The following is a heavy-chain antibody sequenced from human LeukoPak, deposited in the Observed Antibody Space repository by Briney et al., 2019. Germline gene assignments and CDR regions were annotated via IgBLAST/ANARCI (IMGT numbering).Heavy chain of an antibody. J-gene: IGHJ4*02. CDR2: INDSGTT. Sequence: SETLSLTCGVSSEFFSGYYWGWIRQPPGKGLEWIGDINDSGTTKYNPTLESRVTVTIDTSKNQFSLKVKSVTAADTGVYYCARLPLGAFGEVLNFDCWGQGALVTVSS. D-gene: IGHD3-10*01. CDR1: SEFFSGYY. V-gene: IGHV4-34*01. CDR3: ARLPLGAFGEVLNFDC.